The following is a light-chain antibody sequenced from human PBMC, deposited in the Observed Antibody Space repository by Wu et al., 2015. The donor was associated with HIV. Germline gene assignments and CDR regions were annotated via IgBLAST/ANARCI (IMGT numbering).Light chain of an antibody. CDR3: QQRATWPLT. CDR1: QSVSTY. Sequence: EIVLTQSPVTLSLSPGERATLSCRASQSVSTYLAWYQQKPGQVPRLLIYDASNRATGIPARFSGSGSGTDFTLTISSLETEDFALYFCQQRATWPLTFGGGTKLEI. CDR2: DAS. J-gene: IGKJ4*01. V-gene: IGKV3-11*01.